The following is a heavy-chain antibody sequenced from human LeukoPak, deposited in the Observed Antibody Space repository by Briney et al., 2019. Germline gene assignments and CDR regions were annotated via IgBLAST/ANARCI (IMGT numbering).Heavy chain of an antibody. CDR2: ISAYNGNS. J-gene: IGHJ5*02. Sequence: ASVKVSCKASGYTFTNYGISWVRQAPGQGLEWMGWISAYNGNSNYAQKLQDRVTMTTDTSTSTAYMELKSLRSDDTAVYYCARGGHRRYYYTSGSAFDPWGQGTLVTVSS. V-gene: IGHV1-18*01. CDR3: ARGGHRRYYYTSGSAFDP. CDR1: GYTFTNYG. D-gene: IGHD3-10*01.